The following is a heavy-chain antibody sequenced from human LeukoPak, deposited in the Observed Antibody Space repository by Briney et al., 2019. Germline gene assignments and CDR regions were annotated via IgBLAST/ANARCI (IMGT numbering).Heavy chain of an antibody. J-gene: IGHJ4*02. Sequence: PGGPLGLSCAASGFTFSSYAMSWVRQAPGKGLEWVSAISGSGGSTYYADSVKGRFTISRDNSKNTLYLQMNSLRAEDTAVYYCAKEGLRFLEWLLYYFDYWGQGTLVTVSS. CDR3: AKEGLRFLEWLLYYFDY. V-gene: IGHV3-23*01. D-gene: IGHD3-3*01. CDR2: ISGSGGST. CDR1: GFTFSSYA.